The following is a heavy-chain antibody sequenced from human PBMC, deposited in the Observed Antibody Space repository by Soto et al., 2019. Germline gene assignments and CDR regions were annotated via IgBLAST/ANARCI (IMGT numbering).Heavy chain of an antibody. CDR3: ARGLGGVGCYYDPYNWFDP. D-gene: IGHD3-10*01. Sequence: ASVNVSCKASGYSFTIYDINWVLQATGQGLEWMGWMNPNSGNTGYAQKFQGRVTMTRNTSISTAYMELSSLRSEDTAVYYCARGLGGVGCYYDPYNWFDPWGQGSLVTVAS. CDR1: GYSFTIYD. J-gene: IGHJ5*02. CDR2: MNPNSGNT. V-gene: IGHV1-8*01.